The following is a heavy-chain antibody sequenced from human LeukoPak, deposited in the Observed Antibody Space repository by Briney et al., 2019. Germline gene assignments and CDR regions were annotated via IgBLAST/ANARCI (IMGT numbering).Heavy chain of an antibody. CDR2: IYYSGST. V-gene: IGHV4-59*08. CDR1: GGSISSYY. D-gene: IGHD3-22*01. CDR3: ARRYYDSSGYFILDY. J-gene: IGHJ4*02. Sequence: SETLSLTCTLSGGSISSYYWSWIRQPPGKGLEWIGYIYYSGSTNYNPSLKSRVTISVDTSKNQFSLKLSSVTAADTAVYYCARRYYDSSGYFILDYWGQGTLVTVSS.